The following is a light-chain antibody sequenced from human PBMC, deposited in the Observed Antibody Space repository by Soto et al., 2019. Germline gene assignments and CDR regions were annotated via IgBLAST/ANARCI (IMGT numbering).Light chain of an antibody. CDR1: LSVSSD. CDR3: QQYNNWPLT. J-gene: IGKJ4*01. CDR2: RAF. Sequence: EIVMTQSPATLSLSPGERATLSCRASLSVSSDLAWYRQKPGQAPGLLIYRAFTRATGIPARFSGSGFGTDFTLTISSLQSEDFAVYYCQQYNNWPLTFGGGTKVEIK. V-gene: IGKV3-15*01.